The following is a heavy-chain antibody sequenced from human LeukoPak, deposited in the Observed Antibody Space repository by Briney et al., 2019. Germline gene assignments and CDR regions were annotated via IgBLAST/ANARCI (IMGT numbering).Heavy chain of an antibody. CDR2: INPNSGGT. D-gene: IGHD2-2*01. Sequence: ASVKVSCKASGYTFTGYYMHWVRQAPGQGLEWMGWINPNSGGTNYAQKFQGRVTMTRDMSISTAYMELSRLRSDDTAVYYCARDPTLPYCSSTSCYRGPRWFDPWGQGTLVTVSS. J-gene: IGHJ5*02. CDR3: ARDPTLPYCSSTSCYRGPRWFDP. V-gene: IGHV1-2*02. CDR1: GYTFTGYY.